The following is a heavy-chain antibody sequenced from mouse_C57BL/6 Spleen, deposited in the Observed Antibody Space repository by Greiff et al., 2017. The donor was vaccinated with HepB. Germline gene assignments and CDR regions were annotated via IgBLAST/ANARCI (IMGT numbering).Heavy chain of an antibody. CDR3: ARSGVLRDFDY. Sequence: VQLQQPGAELVKPGASVKLSCKASGYTFTSYWMHWVKQRPGQGLEWIGMIHPNSGSTNYNEKFKSKATLTVDKSSSTAYMQLSSLTSEDSAVCYCARSGVLRDFDYWGQGTTLTVSS. J-gene: IGHJ2*01. D-gene: IGHD1-1*01. CDR1: GYTFTSYW. CDR2: IHPNSGST. V-gene: IGHV1-64*01.